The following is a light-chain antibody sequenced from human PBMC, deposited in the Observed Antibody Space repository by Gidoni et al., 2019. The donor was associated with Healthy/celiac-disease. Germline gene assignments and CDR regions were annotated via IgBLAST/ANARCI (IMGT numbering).Light chain of an antibody. CDR1: ALPKQY. CDR2: KDS. V-gene: IGLV3-25*02. CDR3: QSADSSGTPNWV. J-gene: IGLJ3*02. Sequence: SYELTQPRSVSVSPGQTARITCSGAALPKQYAYWYQQKPGQAPVLVIYKDSERPSGIPERFSGSSSGTTVTLTISGVQAEDEADYYCQSADSSGTPNWVFGGGTKLTVL.